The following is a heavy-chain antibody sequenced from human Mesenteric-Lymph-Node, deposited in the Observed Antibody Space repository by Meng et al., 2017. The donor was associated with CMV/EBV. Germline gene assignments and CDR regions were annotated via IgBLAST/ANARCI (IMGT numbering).Heavy chain of an antibody. CDR3: ASVLIPAASLDAFDI. J-gene: IGHJ3*02. Sequence: GGSLRLSCAASGFTVSSNYMSWVRQAPGQGLKWVSVIYSGGSTYYADSVKGRYTISRDNSKNTLYLQMNSLRPEDTAVYYCASVLIPAASLDAFDIWGQGTMVTVSS. CDR1: GFTVSSNY. CDR2: IYSGGST. V-gene: IGHV3-53*01. D-gene: IGHD2-2*01.